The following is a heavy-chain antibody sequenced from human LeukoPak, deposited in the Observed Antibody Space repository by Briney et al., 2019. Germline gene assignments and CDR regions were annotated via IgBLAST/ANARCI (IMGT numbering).Heavy chain of an antibody. V-gene: IGHV4-59*01. J-gene: IGHJ6*04. CDR1: GGSISSYY. CDR3: ARDGAYSSGWSVDRWDYYGMDV. Sequence: SETLSLTCTVSGGSISSYYWSRIRQPPGKGLEWIGYIYYSGSTNYNPSLKSRVTISVDTSKNQFSLKLSSVTAADTAVYYCARDGAYSSGWSVDRWDYYGMDVWGKGTTVTVSS. D-gene: IGHD6-19*01. CDR2: IYYSGST.